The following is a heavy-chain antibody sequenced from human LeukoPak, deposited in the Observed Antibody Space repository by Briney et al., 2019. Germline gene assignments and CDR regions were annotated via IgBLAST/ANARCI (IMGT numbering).Heavy chain of an antibody. CDR1: GLPLSIYS. D-gene: IGHD1-26*01. V-gene: IGHV3-21*01. CDR3: ARETDRGSYSPDY. Sequence: PGGSLRLSCAASGLPLSIYSMNWVRHAPGKGVEWVSCISSSSSYIYYADSVKGRFTISRDNAKNSLYLQMNSLRAEDTAVYYCARETDRGSYSPDYWGQGTLVTVSS. CDR2: ISSSSSYI. J-gene: IGHJ4*02.